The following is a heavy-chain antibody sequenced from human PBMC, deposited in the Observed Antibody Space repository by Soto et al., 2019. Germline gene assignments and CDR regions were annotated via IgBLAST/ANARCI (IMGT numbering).Heavy chain of an antibody. J-gene: IGHJ4*02. V-gene: IGHV3-21*01. CDR1: GFTFRSYA. CDR3: ARDLALAGNS. Sequence: GGSLRLSCAASGFTFRSYAMNWVRQAQEKGLEWVSSISSTSTYTHYADSVKGRFTISRDNANNSLFLQMNSLRAEDTAIYYCARDLALAGNSWGQGALVTVSS. CDR2: ISSTSTYT. D-gene: IGHD6-19*01.